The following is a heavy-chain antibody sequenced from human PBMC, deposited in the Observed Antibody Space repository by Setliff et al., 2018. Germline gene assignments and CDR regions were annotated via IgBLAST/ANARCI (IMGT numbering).Heavy chain of an antibody. CDR2: IIPILGIA. Sequence: GASVKVSCKASGGTFSSYAISWVRQAPGQGLEWMGGIIPILGIANYAQKFQGRVTITADESTSTAYMELSSLKSEDTAVYYCGRVWDSSGYLPLDYWGQGTLVTVSS. CDR1: GGTFSSYA. CDR3: GRVWDSSGYLPLDY. V-gene: IGHV1-69*10. D-gene: IGHD3-22*01. J-gene: IGHJ4*02.